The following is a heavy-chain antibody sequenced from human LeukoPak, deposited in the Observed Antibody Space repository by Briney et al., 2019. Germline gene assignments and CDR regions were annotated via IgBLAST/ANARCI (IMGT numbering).Heavy chain of an antibody. J-gene: IGHJ5*02. CDR1: GSTFSSDA. CDR3: ANKPAGFDP. Sequence: GGSLRLSCTASGSTFSSDAMAWVRQAPGKGLEWLSSITGSGDATYYADYVKGRFTISRDNSKNTLYLQINSLRAEDTAVYYCANKPAGFDPWGQGTLVTVSS. CDR2: ITGSGDAT. D-gene: IGHD1-14*01. V-gene: IGHV3-23*01.